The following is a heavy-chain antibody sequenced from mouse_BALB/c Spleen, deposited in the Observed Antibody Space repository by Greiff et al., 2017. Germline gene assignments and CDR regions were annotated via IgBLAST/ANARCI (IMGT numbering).Heavy chain of an antibody. J-gene: IGHJ3*01. CDR3: ASDYDYDEGKPWFAY. V-gene: IGHV5-9-4*01. Sequence: EVHLVESGGGLVKPGGSLKLSCAASGFTFSSYAMSWVRQSPEKRLEWVAEISSGGSYTYYPDTVTGRFTISRDNAKNTLYLEMSSLRSEDTAMYYCASDYDYDEGKPWFAYWGQGTLVTVSA. CDR2: ISSGGSYT. CDR1: GFTFSSYA. D-gene: IGHD2-4*01.